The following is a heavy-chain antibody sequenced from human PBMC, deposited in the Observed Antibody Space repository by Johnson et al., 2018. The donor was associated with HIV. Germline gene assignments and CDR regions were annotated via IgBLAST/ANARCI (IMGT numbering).Heavy chain of an antibody. CDR1: GFTFDDYA. V-gene: IGHV3-9*01. D-gene: IGHD5-18*01. J-gene: IGHJ3*02. CDR3: AKGYDVDTAMVSAFDI. CDR2: ISWNSGSI. Sequence: VQLVESGGGLVKPGRSLRLSCAASGFTFDDYAMHWVRQAPGKGLEWVSGISWNSGSIGYADSVKGRFTISRDNAKNSMYLQMNSLRAEDTALYYCAKGYDVDTAMVSAFDIWGQGTMVTVSS.